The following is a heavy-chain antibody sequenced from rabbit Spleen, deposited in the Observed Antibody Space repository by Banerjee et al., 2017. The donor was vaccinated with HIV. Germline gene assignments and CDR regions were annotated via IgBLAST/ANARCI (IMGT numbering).Heavy chain of an antibody. Sequence: QEQLVESGGGLVQPEGSLTLTCTASGFSFSSSYYMCWVRQAPGKGLEWIACIYGGTNGGTYYASWAKGRFTITRSTRLNTVTLQLNSLTGADTATYFCARDLVAAIGWNFNLWGQGTLVTVS. CDR2: IYGGTNGGT. CDR1: GFSFSSSYY. V-gene: IGHV1S45*01. CDR3: ARDLVAAIGWNFNL. D-gene: IGHD3-1*01. J-gene: IGHJ4*01.